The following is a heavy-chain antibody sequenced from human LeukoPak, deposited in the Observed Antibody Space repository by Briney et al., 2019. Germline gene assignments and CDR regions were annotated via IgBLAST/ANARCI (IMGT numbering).Heavy chain of an antibody. J-gene: IGHJ6*04. V-gene: IGHV4-34*01. Sequence: PSETLSLTCAVYGGSFSGYYWSWIRQPPGKGLEWIGEINHSGSTNYNPSLKSRVTISVDTSKNQFSLKLSSVTAADTAVYYCARHPGSRFYDSSGYPLWGKGTTVTVSS. CDR1: GGSFSGYY. CDR3: ARHPGSRFYDSSGYPL. D-gene: IGHD3-22*01. CDR2: INHSGST.